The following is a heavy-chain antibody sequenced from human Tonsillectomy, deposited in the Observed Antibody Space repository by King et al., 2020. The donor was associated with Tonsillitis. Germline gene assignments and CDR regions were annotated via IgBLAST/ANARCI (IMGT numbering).Heavy chain of an antibody. CDR2: ISYVGRT. CDR3: ACYPFLLLDN. Sequence: QLQESGPGLVKPSETLSLTCAVSGVSISSNPYYWAWIRQPPGKGLEWIATISYVGRTFYNPSLQSRLTISMDTSNNQFSLRLKSVTAADTAVYYCACYPFLLLDNLGQGALVTVSS. D-gene: IGHD3-22*01. J-gene: IGHJ4*02. V-gene: IGHV4-39*07. CDR1: GVSISSNPYY.